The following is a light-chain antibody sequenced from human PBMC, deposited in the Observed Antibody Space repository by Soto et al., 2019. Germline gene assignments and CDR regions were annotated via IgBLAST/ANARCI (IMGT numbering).Light chain of an antibody. CDR1: SNDAGGYNY. J-gene: IGLJ1*01. CDR2: EVS. CDR3: SSHSATSPYV. Sequence: QSALTQPASVSGSAGQSITISCAGTSNDAGGYNYVSWYQQQPGKAPKLIIYEVSHRPSGISNRFSGSKSGNTASLTISGLHVEDEADYYCSSHSATSPYVFGTGTKVTVL. V-gene: IGLV2-14*01.